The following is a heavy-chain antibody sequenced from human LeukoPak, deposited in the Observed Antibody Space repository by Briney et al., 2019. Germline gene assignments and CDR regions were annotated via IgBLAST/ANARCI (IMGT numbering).Heavy chain of an antibody. CDR3: AKGVEAAAGYYYGMDV. D-gene: IGHD6-13*01. J-gene: IGHJ6*02. CDR2: ISWNSGSI. Sequence: GGSLRLSCAASGFTFDDYAMHWVRQAPGKGLEWVSGISWNSGSIGYADSVKGRFTISRDNAKNSLYLQMNSLRAEDTALYYCAKGVEAAAGYYYGMDVWGQGTTVTVSS. V-gene: IGHV3-9*01. CDR1: GFTFDDYA.